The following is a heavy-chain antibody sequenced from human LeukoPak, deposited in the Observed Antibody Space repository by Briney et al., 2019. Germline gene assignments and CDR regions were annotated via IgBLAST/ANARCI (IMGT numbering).Heavy chain of an antibody. CDR2: ISAYNGNT. CDR1: GYTFTGYY. Sequence: ASVKVSCKASGYTFTGYYMHWVRQAPGQGLEWMGWISAYNGNTNYAQKLQGRVTMTTDTSTSTAYMELRSLRSDDTAVYYCAREVRRLDYYYYMDVWGKGTTVTISS. V-gene: IGHV1-18*04. J-gene: IGHJ6*03. CDR3: AREVRRLDYYYYMDV.